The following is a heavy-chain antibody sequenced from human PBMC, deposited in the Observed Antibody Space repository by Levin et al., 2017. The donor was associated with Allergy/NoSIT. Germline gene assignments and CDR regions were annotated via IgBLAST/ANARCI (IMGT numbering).Heavy chain of an antibody. CDR2: IYSGGST. CDR3: ARDYGVEHDAFDI. D-gene: IGHD1/OR15-1a*01. J-gene: IGHJ3*02. V-gene: IGHV3-66*01. CDR1: GFTVSSNY. Sequence: GGSLRLSCAASGFTVSSNYMSWVRQAPGKGLEWVSVIYSGGSTYYADSVKGRFTISRDNSKNTLYLQMNSLRAEDTAVYYCARDYGVEHDAFDIWGQGTMVTVSS.